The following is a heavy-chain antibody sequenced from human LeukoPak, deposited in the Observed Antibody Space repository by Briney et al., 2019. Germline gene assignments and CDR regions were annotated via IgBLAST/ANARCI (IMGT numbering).Heavy chain of an antibody. CDR2: INHSRST. V-gene: IGHV4-34*01. D-gene: IGHD1-26*01. CDR1: GGSFSGYY. Sequence: SETLSLTCAVYGGSFSGYYWSWIRQPPGKGLEWIGEINHSRSTNYNPSLKSRVTISVDTSKNQFSLKLSSVTAADTAVYYYARGQSGIVGAQGWFDPWGQGTLVTVSS. J-gene: IGHJ5*02. CDR3: ARGQSGIVGAQGWFDP.